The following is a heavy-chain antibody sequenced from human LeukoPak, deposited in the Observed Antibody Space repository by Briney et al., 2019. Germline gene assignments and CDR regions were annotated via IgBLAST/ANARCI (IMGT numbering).Heavy chain of an antibody. Sequence: SVKVSCKASGGTFSSYTISWVRQAPGRGLEWMGRIIPILGIANYAQKFQGRVTITADKSTSTAYMELSSLRSEDTAVYYCARGGVGATFDYWGQGTLVTVSS. CDR2: IIPILGIA. D-gene: IGHD1-26*01. CDR3: ARGGVGATFDY. J-gene: IGHJ4*02. CDR1: GGTFSSYT. V-gene: IGHV1-69*02.